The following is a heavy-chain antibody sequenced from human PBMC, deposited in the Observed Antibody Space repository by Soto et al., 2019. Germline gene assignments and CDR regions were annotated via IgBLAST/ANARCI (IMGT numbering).Heavy chain of an antibody. V-gene: IGHV3-23*01. D-gene: IGHD1-1*01. CDR3: AKSLETFYYGMDV. J-gene: IGHJ6*02. CDR1: GFTFINYA. Sequence: GGSLRLSCSASGFTFINYAMTWVRQAPGRGLEWVSIIRGSGGGAYYADSVKGRFIISRDNSKNTLFLQMNSLRAEDTAVYYCAKSLETFYYGMDVWGQGTTVTVSS. CDR2: IRGSGGGA.